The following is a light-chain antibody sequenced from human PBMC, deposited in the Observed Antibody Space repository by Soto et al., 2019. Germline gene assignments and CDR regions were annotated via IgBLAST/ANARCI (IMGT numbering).Light chain of an antibody. CDR3: QQYNNWPLT. J-gene: IGKJ4*01. CDR1: QSVSSD. Sequence: IMMTQSPATVSVSPGERATLSCRASQSVSSDLAWYQQKPGQAPRLLIYDAFTRATGIPARFSGSGSGTDFTLTISGLQSEDFAVYYCQQYNNWPLTFGGGTKVDIK. CDR2: DAF. V-gene: IGKV3-15*01.